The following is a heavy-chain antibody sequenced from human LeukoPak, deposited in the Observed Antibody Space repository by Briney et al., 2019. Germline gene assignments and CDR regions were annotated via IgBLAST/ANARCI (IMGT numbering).Heavy chain of an antibody. Sequence: PSETLSLTCTVSGYSISSGYYWGWIRQPPGKGLEWIGSIYHSGSTYYNPSLKSRVTISVDTSKNQFSLKLSSVTAADTAVYYCARVPGFGYYDSSGYYLDYWGQGTLVTVSS. CDR1: GYSISSGYY. J-gene: IGHJ4*02. CDR3: ARVPGFGYYDSSGYYLDY. D-gene: IGHD3-22*01. V-gene: IGHV4-38-2*02. CDR2: IYHSGST.